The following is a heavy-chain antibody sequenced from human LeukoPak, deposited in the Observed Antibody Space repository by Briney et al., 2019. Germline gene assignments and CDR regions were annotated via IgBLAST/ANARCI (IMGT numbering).Heavy chain of an antibody. Sequence: PSETLSLTCAVYGGPFRGFFWSWIRQAPGKGLDWIGEVSHIGSSNDNPSLKSRINISLDTSKSQFSLRLTSVTAADTAVYYCARGIFYGGRNQYIWLDLWGQGTLVTVSS. D-gene: IGHD4-23*01. CDR2: VSHIGSS. CDR1: GGPFRGFF. CDR3: ARGIFYGGRNQYIWLDL. J-gene: IGHJ5*02. V-gene: IGHV4-34*01.